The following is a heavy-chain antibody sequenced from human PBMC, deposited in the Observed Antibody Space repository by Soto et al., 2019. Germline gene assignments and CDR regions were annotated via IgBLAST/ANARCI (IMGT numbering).Heavy chain of an antibody. CDR1: GYSFTSYW. J-gene: IGHJ6*02. V-gene: IGHV5-51*01. CDR2: IYPGDSDT. Sequence: PGESLKISCKGSGYSFTSYWIGWARQMPGKGLEWMGIIYPGDSDTRYSPSFQGQVTISADKSISTAYLQWSSLKASDTAMYYCAKTAAGGKHYYGLDVWGQGTTVTVSS. D-gene: IGHD6-13*01. CDR3: AKTAAGGKHYYGLDV.